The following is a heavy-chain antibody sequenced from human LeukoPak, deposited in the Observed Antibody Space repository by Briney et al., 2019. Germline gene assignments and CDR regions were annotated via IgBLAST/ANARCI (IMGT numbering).Heavy chain of an antibody. CDR2: IYYSGST. J-gene: IGHJ4*02. CDR3: ASYSHSSWYFDY. D-gene: IGHD6-13*01. V-gene: IGHV4-59*01. Sequence: SETLSLTCTVSGGSISSYYWSWIRQPPGKGLEWIGYIYYSGSTNYNPSPKSRVTISVDTSKNQFSLKLSSVTAADTVMYYCASYSHSSWYFDYWGQGTLVTVSS. CDR1: GGSISSYY.